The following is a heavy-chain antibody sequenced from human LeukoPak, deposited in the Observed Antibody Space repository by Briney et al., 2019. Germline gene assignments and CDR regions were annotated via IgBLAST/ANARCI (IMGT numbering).Heavy chain of an antibody. CDR1: GYTFTNYW. D-gene: IGHD5-24*01. J-gene: IGHJ4*02. Sequence: GESLKISCKGSGYTFTNYWIVWVRQMPGKGLEWMGIIYPDNSDTRYSLSFQGQVTISVDKSISTAYLQWSSLQAPDTAMYYCARRPHESGRDFDYWGQGTLVTVSS. V-gene: IGHV5-51*01. CDR2: IYPDNSDT. CDR3: ARRPHESGRDFDY.